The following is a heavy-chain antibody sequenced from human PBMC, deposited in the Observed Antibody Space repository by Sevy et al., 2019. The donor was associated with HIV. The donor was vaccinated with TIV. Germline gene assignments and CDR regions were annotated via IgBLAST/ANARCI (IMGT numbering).Heavy chain of an antibody. CDR3: ASGGLREWELLRLYFDY. V-gene: IGHV1-69*13. Sequence: ASVKVSCKASGGTFSSYAISWVRQAPGQGLEWMGGIIPIFGTANYAQKFQGRVTITADESTSTAYMELSSLRSEDTAVYYCASGGLREWELLRLYFDYWGQGTLVTVSS. D-gene: IGHD1-26*01. CDR1: GGTFSSYA. CDR2: IIPIFGTA. J-gene: IGHJ4*02.